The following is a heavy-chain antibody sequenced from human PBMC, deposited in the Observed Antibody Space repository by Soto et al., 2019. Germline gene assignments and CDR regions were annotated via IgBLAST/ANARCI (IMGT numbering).Heavy chain of an antibody. CDR1: GFTFSNHW. CDR2: INSDGGST. J-gene: IGHJ6*02. Sequence: EVQLVESGGGLVQPGGSLRLSCVASGFTFSNHWMHWVRQAPGKGLVWVSRINSDGGSTSYADSVKGPVTISRDNAKSTLYLQVTSLRAEDTAVYYCARGLLRFLGRVYDYYARDVWGQGTTVTASS. CDR3: ARGLLRFLGRVYDYYARDV. V-gene: IGHV3-74*01. D-gene: IGHD3-3*01.